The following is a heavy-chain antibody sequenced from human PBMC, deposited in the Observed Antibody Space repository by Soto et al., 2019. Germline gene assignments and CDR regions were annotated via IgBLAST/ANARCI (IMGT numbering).Heavy chain of an antibody. Sequence: PGGSLRLSCAASGFTFSSYAIHWVRQAPGKGLEFVSAISSNGGNTYYANSVKGRFTISRDNSKNTLYLQMGSLRAEDMAVYYCARARYSSDWLPFDYWGQGTLVTVSS. J-gene: IGHJ4*02. V-gene: IGHV3-64*01. CDR2: ISSNGGNT. D-gene: IGHD6-19*01. CDR3: ARARYSSDWLPFDY. CDR1: GFTFSSYA.